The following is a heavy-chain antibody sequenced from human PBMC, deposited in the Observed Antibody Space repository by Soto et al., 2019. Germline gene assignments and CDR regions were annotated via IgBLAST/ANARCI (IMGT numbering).Heavy chain of an antibody. CDR1: GFTFSSYA. CDR3: GKHRPILVYTVLDTGNFDY. CDR2: ISASGGSI. D-gene: IGHD3-3*01. J-gene: IGHJ4*02. V-gene: IGHV3-23*01. Sequence: EVQLLESGGGLVQPGGSLRLSCTVSGFTFSSYAMSWVRQAPGKGLEWVSAISASGGSIYYADSVKGRFTISRDNSKNRLYQQMNSLRAEDTAVYYCGKHRPILVYTVLDTGNFDYWGQGTLVTVSA.